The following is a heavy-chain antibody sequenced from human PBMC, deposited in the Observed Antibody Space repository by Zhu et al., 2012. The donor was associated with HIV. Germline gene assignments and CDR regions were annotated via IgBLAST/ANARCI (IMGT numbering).Heavy chain of an antibody. V-gene: IGHV4-30-4*08. J-gene: IGHJ3*02. D-gene: IGHD3-10*01. CDR1: GGSISSGDYY. CDR2: IYYSGST. CDR3: ARVGRGSVPRGGAFDI. Sequence: QVQLQESGPGLVKPSQTLSLTCTVSGGSISSGDYYWSWIRQPPGKGLEWIGYIYYSGSTYYNPSLKSRVTISVDTSKNQFSLKLSSVTAADTAVYYCARVGRGSVPRGGAFDIWGQGTMVTVSS.